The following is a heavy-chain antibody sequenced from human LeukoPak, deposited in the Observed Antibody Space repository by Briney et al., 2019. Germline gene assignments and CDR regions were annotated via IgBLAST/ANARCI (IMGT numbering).Heavy chain of an antibody. CDR1: GDSFTSVTDY. CDR2: GDYSGGT. CDR3: ARWVGTITPYYYGMDV. D-gene: IGHD5-24*01. V-gene: IGHV4-39*07. Sequence: SETLSLTCTVSGDSFTSVTDYWAWIRQPPGKGLEWIASGDYSGGTYYKPSLESRVAISADMSKNQISLKLTSVTGADTAVYYCARWVGTITPYYYGMDVWGQGTTVTVSS. J-gene: IGHJ6*02.